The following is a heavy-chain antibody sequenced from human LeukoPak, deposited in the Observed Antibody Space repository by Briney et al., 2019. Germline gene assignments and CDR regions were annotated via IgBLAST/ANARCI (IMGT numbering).Heavy chain of an antibody. CDR2: MNPNSGNT. CDR3: ARRPGYCSNTSCSPHYGMDV. Sequence: ASVKVSCKASGYTFTSYDINWVRQATGQGLEWMGWMNPNSGNTGYAQKFQGRVTMTRNTSISIAYMELSSLRSEDTAVYYCARRPGYCSNTSCSPHYGMDVWGQGTTVTVSS. D-gene: IGHD2-2*01. J-gene: IGHJ6*02. CDR1: GYTFTSYD. V-gene: IGHV1-8*01.